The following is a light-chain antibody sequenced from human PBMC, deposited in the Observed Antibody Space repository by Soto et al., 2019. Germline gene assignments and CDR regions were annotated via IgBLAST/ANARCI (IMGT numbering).Light chain of an antibody. CDR1: QSVSTY. J-gene: IGKJ1*01. V-gene: IGKV1-39*01. CDR3: QQSYSIPWT. CDR2: AAS. Sequence: DLQMTQSPSSLSASVGDRVSITCRASQSVSTYLNWYQQKPGKAPKLLIHAASSLQSGVPSRFSGSGSGTDFTLIISSLQPEDFATYHCQQSYSIPWTSGQGTKVEIK.